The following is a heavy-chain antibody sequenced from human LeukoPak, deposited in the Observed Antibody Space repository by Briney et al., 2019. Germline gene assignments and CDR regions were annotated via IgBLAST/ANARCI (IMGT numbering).Heavy chain of an antibody. V-gene: IGHV3-66*01. D-gene: IGHD3-10*01. CDR1: GFTVSNND. Sequence: GGSLRLSCAASGFTVSNNDMCWVRQAPGKGLEWVSVIYSGGNTNYADSVKGRFIISRDNLKNTLFLQMNSLRAEDTAVYYCARAFQYGSGSYPYSLWGQGTLVTVSS. CDR2: IYSGGNT. CDR3: ARAFQYGSGSYPYSL. J-gene: IGHJ4*02.